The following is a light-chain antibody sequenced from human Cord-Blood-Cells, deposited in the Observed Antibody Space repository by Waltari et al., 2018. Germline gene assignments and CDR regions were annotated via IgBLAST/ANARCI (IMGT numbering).Light chain of an antibody. Sequence: ELVLTQSPGTLSLSPGERATLSCRASQCVSSSYLAWYQQKPGQAPRLLIYGASSRATGIPDRFSGSGSVTDFTLTISRLEPEDFAVYYCQQYGSSPWTFGQGTKVEIK. V-gene: IGKV3-20*01. CDR3: QQYGSSPWT. CDR1: QCVSSSY. J-gene: IGKJ1*01. CDR2: GAS.